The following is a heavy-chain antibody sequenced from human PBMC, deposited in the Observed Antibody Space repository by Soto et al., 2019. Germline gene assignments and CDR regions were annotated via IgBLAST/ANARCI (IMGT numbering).Heavy chain of an antibody. CDR1: VFTFSSYA. J-gene: IGHJ6*01. D-gene: IGHD2-2*01. CDR2: TSGSGGST. Sequence: GGSLRLSCATSVFTFSSYAMSWVRQAPGKGLDLVSATSGSGGSTYYADSVKGRFTISRDNSKNTLYLQMNSLRAEDTAVYYCAVRQGYCSSTSCPRAAYYYYGMDVWGQGTTVTVSS. CDR3: AVRQGYCSSTSCPRAAYYYYGMDV. V-gene: IGHV3-23*01.